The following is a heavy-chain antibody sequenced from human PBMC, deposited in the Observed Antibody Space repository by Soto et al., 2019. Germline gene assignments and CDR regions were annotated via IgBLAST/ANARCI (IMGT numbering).Heavy chain of an antibody. D-gene: IGHD6-13*01. CDR2: MNPNSGNT. CDR1: GYTFTSYD. V-gene: IGHV1-8*01. Sequence: GASVKVSCKASGYTFTSYDINWVRQATGQGLEWMGWMNPNSGNTGYAQKFQGRVTMTRNTSISTAYMELSSLRSEDTAVYYCARGIAAAGTDYFDYWGHGTLVTVSS. CDR3: ARGIAAAGTDYFDY. J-gene: IGHJ4*01.